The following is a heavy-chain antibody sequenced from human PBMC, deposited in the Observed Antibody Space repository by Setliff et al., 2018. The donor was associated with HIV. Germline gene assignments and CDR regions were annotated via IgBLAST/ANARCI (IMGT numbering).Heavy chain of an antibody. CDR2: IETSGGNI. D-gene: IGHD3-22*01. CDR3: ARDGVWSSGLDAFDI. J-gene: IGHJ3*02. V-gene: IGHV4-4*07. Sequence: SETLSLTCTVSGASISGYYWSWIRQAAGKGLEWIGRIETSGGNIDSNPSFKSRVTMSGDTPKNQFSLKLSSVIAADTAVYYCARDGVWSSGLDAFDIWGQGTMVTVSS. CDR1: GASISGYY.